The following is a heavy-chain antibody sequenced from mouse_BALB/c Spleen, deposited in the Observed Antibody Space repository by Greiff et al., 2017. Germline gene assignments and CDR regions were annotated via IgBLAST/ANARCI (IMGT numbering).Heavy chain of an antibody. CDR1: GFAFSSYD. D-gene: IGHD1-1*01. Sequence: EVQLVESGGGLVKPGGSLKLSCAASGFAFSSYDMSWVRQTPEKRLEWVAYISSGGGSTYYPDTVKGRFTISRDNAKNTLYLQMSSLKSEDTAMYYCARHYYGSSFDYWGQGTTLTVSS. CDR3: ARHYYGSSFDY. V-gene: IGHV5-12-1*01. J-gene: IGHJ2*01. CDR2: ISSGGGST.